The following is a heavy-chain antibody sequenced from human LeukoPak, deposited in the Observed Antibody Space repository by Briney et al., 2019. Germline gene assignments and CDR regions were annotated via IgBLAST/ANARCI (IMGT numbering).Heavy chain of an antibody. V-gene: IGHV4-34*01. J-gene: IGHJ4*02. Sequence: SETLSLTCAVYGGSFATFYWSWIRQPPGKGLEWIGEGIHGGRTNYNPSLKSRVTISVDTSKNQFSLNLNSVTAADTAVYYCARGHSSSPYYFDYWGQGTLVTVSS. D-gene: IGHD6-6*01. CDR1: GGSFATFY. CDR3: ARGHSSSPYYFDY. CDR2: GIHGGRT.